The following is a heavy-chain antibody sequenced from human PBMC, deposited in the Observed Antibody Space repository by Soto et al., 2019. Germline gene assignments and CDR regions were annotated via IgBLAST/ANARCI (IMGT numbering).Heavy chain of an antibody. CDR3: ARVTLKALNWFDP. V-gene: IGHV1-2*02. J-gene: IGHJ5*02. Sequence: QVQLVQSGAEVKKPGASVKVSCQASGYTFTDYFIHWVRQAPGQGFEWMGWINPKSRGTNYAQKFQGRVTMTRDTSNSTAYMELRGLTSDDTAVYYCARVTLKALNWFDPWGQGTLVTVSS. CDR2: INPKSRGT. CDR1: GYTFTDYF. D-gene: IGHD3-22*01.